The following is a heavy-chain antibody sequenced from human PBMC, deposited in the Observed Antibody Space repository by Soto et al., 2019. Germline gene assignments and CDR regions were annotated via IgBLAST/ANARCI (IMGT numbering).Heavy chain of an antibody. CDR1: GYSFTSNW. Sequence: PGESLKISCKGSGYSFTSNWIGWVRQLPGKGLEWMGIIYPGDSDTRYSPSFQGQVTISADKSINTTYLQWSSLKASDTAIYYCARQAAAGKYYYAMDVWGQGTTVTVSS. V-gene: IGHV5-51*01. D-gene: IGHD6-13*01. J-gene: IGHJ6*02. CDR3: ARQAAAGKYYYAMDV. CDR2: IYPGDSDT.